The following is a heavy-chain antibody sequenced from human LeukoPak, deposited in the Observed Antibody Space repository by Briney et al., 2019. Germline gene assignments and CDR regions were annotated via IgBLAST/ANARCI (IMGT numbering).Heavy chain of an antibody. CDR2: IRASGDRT. CDR1: GFTFINYG. V-gene: IGHV3-23*01. J-gene: IGHJ4*02. D-gene: IGHD3-3*01. CDR3: AALAVPAVGY. Sequence: GGSLRLSCVVSGFTFINYGMSWVRQAPGKGLEWVSTIRASGDRTYYAESVKGRFTMSGDKSKNTLYLQMSNLRAEDTAVYHCAALAVPAVGYWGQGTLVIVSS.